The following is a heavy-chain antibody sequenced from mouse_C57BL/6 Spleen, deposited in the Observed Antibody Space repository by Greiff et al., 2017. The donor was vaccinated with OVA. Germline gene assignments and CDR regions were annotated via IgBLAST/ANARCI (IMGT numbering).Heavy chain of an antibody. CDR3: AREEIYYGYDVYFDY. CDR2: IDPNSGGT. CDR1: GYTFTSYW. V-gene: IGHV1-72*01. Sequence: QVQLQQPGAELVKPGASVKLSCKASGYTFTSYWMHWVKQRPGRGLEWIGRIDPNSGGTKYNEQFKSKATLTVAKPSSTSYMQLSSLTSEDSAVYYCAREEIYYGYDVYFDYWGQGTTLTVSS. J-gene: IGHJ2*01. D-gene: IGHD2-2*01.